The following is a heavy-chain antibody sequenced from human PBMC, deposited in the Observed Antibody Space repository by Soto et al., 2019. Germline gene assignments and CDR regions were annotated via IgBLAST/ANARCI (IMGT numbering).Heavy chain of an antibody. Sequence: QVQLVQSGPEVKKPGASVKVSCKASGYTFPNYGFNWVRQAPGQGLEWMGWISPYDGYTNYAQKFQGRVTMTTETTTTAASMELKTLRSDDPAVYYWAISVRATGTNGGDWFDHWGQGTLVTVSS. V-gene: IGHV1-18*01. CDR3: AISVRATGTNGGDWFDH. CDR2: ISPYDGYT. D-gene: IGHD1-7*01. CDR1: GYTFPNYG. J-gene: IGHJ5*02.